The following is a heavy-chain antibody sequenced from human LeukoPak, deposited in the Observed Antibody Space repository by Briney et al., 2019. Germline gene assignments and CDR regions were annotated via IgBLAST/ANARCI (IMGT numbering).Heavy chain of an antibody. D-gene: IGHD2-15*01. J-gene: IGHJ5*02. CDR2: INNDGSGT. CDR3: VRGGESTWS. Sequence: GGSLRLSCAASRFTFSSYWMHWVRQAPGKGPVWVSRINNDGSGTTYADSVKGRFTISRDDAKNTLYLQMNSLRAEDTAVYYCVRGGESTWSWGQGTLVTVSS. CDR1: RFTFSSYW. V-gene: IGHV3-74*01.